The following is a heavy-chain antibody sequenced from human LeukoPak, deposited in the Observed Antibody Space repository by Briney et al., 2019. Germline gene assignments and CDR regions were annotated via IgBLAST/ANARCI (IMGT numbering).Heavy chain of an antibody. D-gene: IGHD5-24*01. CDR2: ISKNGKTI. CDR3: ARDEPDAKLDY. CDR1: GFTFSDYY. V-gene: IGHV3-11*04. J-gene: IGHJ4*02. Sequence: GGSLRLSCAASGFTFSDYYMSWIRQAPGKGLEWLSYISKNGKTIYYADSVKGRFTISRDNAKKSVYLQMNSLRAEDTAVYYCARDEPDAKLDYWGQGTLVTVSS.